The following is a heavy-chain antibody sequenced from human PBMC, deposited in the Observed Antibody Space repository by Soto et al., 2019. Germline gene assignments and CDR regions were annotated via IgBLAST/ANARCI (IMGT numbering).Heavy chain of an antibody. CDR2: ISNNGIGT. D-gene: IGHD2-8*01. CDR3: ARAMGYYYYYMDV. J-gene: IGHJ6*03. Sequence: GGSLRLSCAASGFTFSSNAMHWVRQAPGKGLEYVSAISNNGIGTFYANSVKGRFTISRDNSKNTLYLQMGSLRAEDMAAYYCARAMGYYYYYMDVWGKGTTVTVSS. CDR1: GFTFSSNA. V-gene: IGHV3-64*01.